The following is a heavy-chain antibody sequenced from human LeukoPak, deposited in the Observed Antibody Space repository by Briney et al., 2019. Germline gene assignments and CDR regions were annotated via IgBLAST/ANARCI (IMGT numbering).Heavy chain of an antibody. CDR3: ARTVVLQYSSGWAEAFDY. D-gene: IGHD6-19*01. V-gene: IGHV1-46*01. Sequence: VASVRVSCKASGYTFTSYYMHWVRQAPGQGLEWMGIINPSRGSTSYAQKFQGRVTMTRDTSTSTVYMELSSLRSEDTAVYYCARTVVLQYSSGWAEAFDYWGQGTLVTVSS. J-gene: IGHJ4*02. CDR1: GYTFTSYY. CDR2: INPSRGST.